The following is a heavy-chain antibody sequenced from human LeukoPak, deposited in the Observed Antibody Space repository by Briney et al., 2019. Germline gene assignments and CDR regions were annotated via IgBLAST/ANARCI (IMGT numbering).Heavy chain of an antibody. CDR2: IYYSGST. CDR3: ASTDREMLAPAFDI. V-gene: IGHV4-31*11. J-gene: IGHJ3*02. Sequence: SETLSLTCAVYGGSFSGYYWSWIRQHPGKGLEWIGYIYYSGSTYYNPSLKSRVTISVDTSKNQFSLKLSSVTAADTAVYYCASTDREMLAPAFDIWGQGTMVTVSS. D-gene: IGHD5-24*01. CDR1: GGSFSGYY.